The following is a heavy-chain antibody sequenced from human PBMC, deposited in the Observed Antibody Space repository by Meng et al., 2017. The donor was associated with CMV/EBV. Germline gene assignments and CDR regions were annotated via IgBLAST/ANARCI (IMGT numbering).Heavy chain of an antibody. D-gene: IGHD1-7*01. J-gene: IGHJ5*01. CDR1: GYTFTDYD. Sequence: ASVKVSCKASGYTFTDYDVNWVRQAAGQGLEWMGWMNPYSGNTGYAQKFQDRVTVTRNTSISTAYMELSSLRSEDTAVYYCARDLTGSTRGGRFDSWGQGTLVTVSS. V-gene: IGHV1-8*03. CDR3: ARDLTGSTRGGRFDS. CDR2: MNPYSGNT.